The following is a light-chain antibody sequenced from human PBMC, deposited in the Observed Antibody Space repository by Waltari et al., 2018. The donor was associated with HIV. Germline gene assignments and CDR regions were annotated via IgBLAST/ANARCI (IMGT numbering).Light chain of an antibody. CDR2: KDN. V-gene: IGLV3-25*03. Sequence: SYELTQLPSVSVPPGQTARITCPGDALAKQYAYWYQQKPGQAPVLMISKDNEKPSGTPERFSGSNSGTTVTLTISGVQAEDEADYYCQSADSGGTWDVVFGGGTKLTVL. CDR1: ALAKQY. J-gene: IGLJ2*01. CDR3: QSADSGGTWDVV.